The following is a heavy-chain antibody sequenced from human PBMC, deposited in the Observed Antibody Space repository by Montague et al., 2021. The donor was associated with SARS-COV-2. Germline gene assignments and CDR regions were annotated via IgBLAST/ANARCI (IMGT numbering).Heavy chain of an antibody. V-gene: IGHV4-4*02. CDR1: GDSIMTTNW. Sequence: SETLSLTCAVSGDSIMTTNWWSWVRQPPGRGLEWIGEIYQSGSTNYNPFLKSRVTMSIDKSKNQFSLKLNSVTAADTALYYCVRAGGLDNRPPVWGQGALVIVSS. CDR3: VRAGGLDNRPPV. J-gene: IGHJ4*02. D-gene: IGHD3/OR15-3a*01. CDR2: IYQSGST.